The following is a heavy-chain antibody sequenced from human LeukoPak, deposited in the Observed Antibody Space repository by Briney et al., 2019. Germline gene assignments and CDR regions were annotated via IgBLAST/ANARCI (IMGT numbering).Heavy chain of an antibody. CDR2: IIPILGIA. D-gene: IGHD3-22*01. CDR3: AKDINYDSSGTFDY. Sequence: SVKVSCKASGGTFSSYAISWVRQAPGQGLEWMGRIIPILGIASYAQKFQGRVTITADKSTSTAYMELSSLRAEDTALYYCAKDINYDSSGTFDYWGQGTLVTVSS. J-gene: IGHJ4*02. CDR1: GGTFSSYA. V-gene: IGHV1-69*04.